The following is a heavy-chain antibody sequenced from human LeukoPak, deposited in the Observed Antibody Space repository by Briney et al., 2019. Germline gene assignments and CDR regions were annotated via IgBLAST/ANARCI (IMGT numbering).Heavy chain of an antibody. CDR3: ARRAVVPAAIFDY. V-gene: IGHV4-59*01. J-gene: IGHJ4*02. D-gene: IGHD2-2*02. Sequence: SETLSLTCTVSGGSISSYYWSWIRQPPGKGLEWIGYIYYSGSTNYNPSLKSRVTISVDTSKNQFSLKLSSVTAADTAVYYCARRAVVPAAIFDYWGQGTLVTVSS. CDR1: GGSISSYY. CDR2: IYYSGST.